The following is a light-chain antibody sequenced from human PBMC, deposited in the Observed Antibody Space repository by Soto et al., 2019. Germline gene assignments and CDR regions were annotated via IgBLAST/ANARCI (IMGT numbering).Light chain of an antibody. CDR2: EVS. J-gene: IGLJ1*01. Sequence: QSALTQPPSASGSPGQSVTISCTGTSFDVGGYNYVSWYQQHPGKAPQVLMYEVSKRPSGVPDRFSGSKSGNTASLTVSGLQAEDEAGYYCSAYAGSPYLYVFGSGTKVTV. CDR3: SAYAGSPYLYV. V-gene: IGLV2-8*01. CDR1: SFDVGGYNY.